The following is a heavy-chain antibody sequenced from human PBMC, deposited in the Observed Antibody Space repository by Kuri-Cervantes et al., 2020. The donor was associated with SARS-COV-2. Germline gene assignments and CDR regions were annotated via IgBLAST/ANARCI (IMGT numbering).Heavy chain of an antibody. CDR3: AKGDYCSSTSCYSYCYYYGMDV. CDR2: ISGSGGST. V-gene: IGHV3-23*01. D-gene: IGHD2-2*01. J-gene: IGHJ6*02. Sequence: GGSLRLSCAASGFTFSSYAMSWVRQAPGKGLEWVSAISGSGGSTYYADSVKGRFTISRDNSKNTLYLQMNSLRAKDTAVYYCAKGDYCSSTSCYSYCYYYGMDVWGQGTTVTVSS. CDR1: GFTFSSYA.